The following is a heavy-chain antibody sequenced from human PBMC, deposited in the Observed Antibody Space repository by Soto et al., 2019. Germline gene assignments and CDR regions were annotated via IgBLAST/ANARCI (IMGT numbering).Heavy chain of an antibody. CDR1: GGSIGTYY. J-gene: IGHJ5*02. Sequence: SETLSLTCTVSGGSIGTYYWSWIRQPPGKGLEWIGTIYYSGTTYYNPSLKSRVTISVDTSKNQFSLKLSSVTAADTAVYYCARVPGPWGQGTLVTVSS. CDR3: ARVPGP. V-gene: IGHV4-59*12. CDR2: IYYSGTT.